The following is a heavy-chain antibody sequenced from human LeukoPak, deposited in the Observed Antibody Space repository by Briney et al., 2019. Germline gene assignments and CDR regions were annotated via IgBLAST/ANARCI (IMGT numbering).Heavy chain of an antibody. CDR3: AGSGSYAYYYYYYGMDV. Sequence: GGSLRLYCAASGFTFSSYAMSWVRQAPGKGLEWVSAISGSGGSTYYADSVKGRFTISRDNSKNTLYLQMNSLRAEDTAVYYCAGSGSYAYYYYYYGMDVWGQGTTVTVSS. V-gene: IGHV3-23*01. CDR1: GFTFSSYA. D-gene: IGHD3-10*01. CDR2: ISGSGGST. J-gene: IGHJ6*02.